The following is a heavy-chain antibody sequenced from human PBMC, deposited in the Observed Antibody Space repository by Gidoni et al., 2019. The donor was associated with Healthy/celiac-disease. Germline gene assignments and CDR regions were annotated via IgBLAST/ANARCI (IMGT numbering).Heavy chain of an antibody. D-gene: IGHD3-22*01. V-gene: IGHV4-59*01. CDR3: ARDRPYDSSGYYYYGMDV. CDR1: GGSISSYY. CDR2: IYYSGST. J-gene: IGHJ6*02. Sequence: QVQLQESGSGLVKPSETLSLTCTVSGGSISSYYWSWIRQPPGKGLEWIGYIYYSGSTNYNPSLKSRVTISVDTSKNQFSLKLSSVTAADTAVYYCARDRPYDSSGYYYYGMDVWGQGTTVTVSS.